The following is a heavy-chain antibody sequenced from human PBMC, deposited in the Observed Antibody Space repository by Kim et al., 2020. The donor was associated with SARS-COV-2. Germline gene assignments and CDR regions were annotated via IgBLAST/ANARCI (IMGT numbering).Heavy chain of an antibody. CDR2: VFYTGAT. Sequence: SETLSLTCSVSGGSVSSGTYYWGWIRQAPGKGLEWIGSVFYTGATYYTPSLKSRVTIFADTSRNQFSLKLNPVIATDTGVYFCARAGAAYTRGGMDVWGQGTTVTVSS. J-gene: IGHJ6*02. CDR1: GGSVSSGTYY. V-gene: IGHV4-39*01. CDR3: ARAGAAYTRGGMDV. D-gene: IGHD2-2*02.